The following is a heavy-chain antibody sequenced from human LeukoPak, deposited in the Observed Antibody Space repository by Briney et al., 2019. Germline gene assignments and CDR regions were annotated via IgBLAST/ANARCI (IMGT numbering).Heavy chain of an antibody. CDR1: GGSISSYY. D-gene: IGHD5-18*01. J-gene: IGHJ3*02. Sequence: SETLSLTCTVSGGSISSYYWSWIRQPPGKGLEWIWYIYYSGSTNYNPSLKSRVTISVDTSKNQFSLKLSSVTAADTAVYYCARHDKAVQLSPIGAFDIWGQGTMVTVSS. CDR3: ARHDKAVQLSPIGAFDI. CDR2: IYYSGST. V-gene: IGHV4-59*08.